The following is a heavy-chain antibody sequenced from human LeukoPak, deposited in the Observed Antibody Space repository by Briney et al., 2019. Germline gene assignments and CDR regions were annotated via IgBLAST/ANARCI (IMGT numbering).Heavy chain of an antibody. CDR3: ARGQQWLEAFDY. Sequence: ASVKVSCKASGYTFTNSYIHWVRQAPGQGLEWMGWINPNSGVTHYPQKFQGRVTMTRDTSIRTAYMEVSSLRSDDTAVYYCARGQQWLEAFDYWGLGTLVTVSS. D-gene: IGHD6-19*01. CDR1: GYTFTNSY. V-gene: IGHV1-2*02. J-gene: IGHJ4*02. CDR2: INPNSGVT.